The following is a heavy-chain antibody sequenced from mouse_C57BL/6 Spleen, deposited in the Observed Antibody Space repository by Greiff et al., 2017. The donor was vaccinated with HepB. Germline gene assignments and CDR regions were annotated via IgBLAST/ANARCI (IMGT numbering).Heavy chain of an antibody. CDR3: ARRDSLLYDGDQDY. CDR1: GYTFTSYW. Sequence: VQLQQSGAELVKPGASVKMSCKASGYTFTSYWITWVKQRPGQGLEWIGDIYPGSGSTNYNEKFKSKATLTVDTSSSTAYMQLSSLTSEDSAVYYCARRDSLLYDGDQDYWGQGTTLTVSS. V-gene: IGHV1-55*01. D-gene: IGHD2-3*01. CDR2: IYPGSGST. J-gene: IGHJ2*01.